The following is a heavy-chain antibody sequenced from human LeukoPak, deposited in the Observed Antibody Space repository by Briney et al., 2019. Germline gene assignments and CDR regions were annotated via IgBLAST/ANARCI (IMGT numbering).Heavy chain of an antibody. CDR1: GYSFTNYW. J-gene: IGHJ4*02. CDR2: IYPADSDT. V-gene: IGHV5-51*01. CDR3: ARQKSYGGNIDFDY. D-gene: IGHD4-23*01. Sequence: GESLKISCRCSGYSFTNYWIGWVRQMPGKGLEWMGIIYPADSDTRYSPSFQGQVTISADKSISTAYLQWSSLKASDTAMYYCARQKSYGGNIDFDYWGQGTPVSVSS.